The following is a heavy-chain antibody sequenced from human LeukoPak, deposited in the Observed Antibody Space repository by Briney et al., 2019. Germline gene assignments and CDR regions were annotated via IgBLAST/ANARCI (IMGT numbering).Heavy chain of an antibody. V-gene: IGHV1-2*02. CDR1: GYTFTGYY. D-gene: IGHD2-15*01. J-gene: IGHJ6*03. CDR2: SNPGGT. Sequence: ASVKVSCEASGYTFTGYYIQWVRQAPGQGLEWMGWSNPGGTNYAQKFQGRVTMTRDSSISTAYMELSSLRSDDTAVYYCARGVVAATFYYYMDVWGKGTTVTVSS. CDR3: ARGVVAATFYYYMDV.